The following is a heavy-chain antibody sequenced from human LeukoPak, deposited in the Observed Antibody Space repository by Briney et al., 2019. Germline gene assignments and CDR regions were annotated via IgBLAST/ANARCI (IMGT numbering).Heavy chain of an antibody. CDR2: IYYSGST. Sequence: PSETLSLTCTVSGGSISSYYWSWIRQPPGKGLEWIGSIYYSGSTYYNPSLKSRVTISVDTSKNQFSLKLSSVTAADTAVYYCARQGYYYGSGNQNWFDPWGQGTLVTVSS. D-gene: IGHD3-10*01. CDR1: GGSISSYY. CDR3: ARQGYYYGSGNQNWFDP. J-gene: IGHJ5*02. V-gene: IGHV4-39*01.